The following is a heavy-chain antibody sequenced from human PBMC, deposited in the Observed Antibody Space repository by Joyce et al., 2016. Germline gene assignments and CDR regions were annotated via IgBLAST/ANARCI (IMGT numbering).Heavy chain of an antibody. D-gene: IGHD6-6*01. Sequence: QVQLVQSGAEVKKPGSSVKVSCKASGGTFDSYTITWVRQAPGQGLEWMGGFIPLFGTAIYAKKFEDRVTITADKSATIAYMDLSSLRSEDTAIYYCARGWSAKQLVRTALGYWGQGTLVTVSS. CDR1: GGTFDSYT. CDR3: ARGWSAKQLVRTALGY. CDR2: FIPLFGTA. V-gene: IGHV1-69*06. J-gene: IGHJ4*02.